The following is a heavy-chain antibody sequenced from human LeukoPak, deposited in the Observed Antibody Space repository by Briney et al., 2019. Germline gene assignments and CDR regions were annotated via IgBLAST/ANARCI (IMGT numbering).Heavy chain of an antibody. V-gene: IGHV3-30-3*01. CDR1: GFTFSSYA. CDR3: ARDGTAVALMYYFDY. Sequence: GGSLRLSCAASGFTFSSYAMHWVRQAPGKGLEWVVFISNDGSNKYYADSVKGRFTISRDNSKNTLYLQMNSLRVEDTAVYYCARDGTAVALMYYFDYWGQGTLVTVSS. D-gene: IGHD6-19*01. CDR2: ISNDGSNK. J-gene: IGHJ4*02.